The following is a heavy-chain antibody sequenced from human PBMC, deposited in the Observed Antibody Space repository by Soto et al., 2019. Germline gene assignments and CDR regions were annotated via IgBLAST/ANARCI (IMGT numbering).Heavy chain of an antibody. CDR3: ARAAEPGRFDY. J-gene: IGHJ4*02. Sequence: SETLSLTCAVYGGSFSGYYWSWIRQPPGKGLEWIGEINHSGSTNYNPSLKSRVTISVDTSKNQFSLKLSSVTAADTAVYYCARAAEPGRFDYWGQGTLVTVSS. CDR2: INHSGST. V-gene: IGHV4-34*01. CDR1: GGSFSGYY. D-gene: IGHD3-10*01.